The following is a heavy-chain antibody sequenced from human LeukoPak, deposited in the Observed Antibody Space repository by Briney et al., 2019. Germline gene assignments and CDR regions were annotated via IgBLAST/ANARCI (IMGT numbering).Heavy chain of an antibody. D-gene: IGHD3-10*01. Sequence: SETLSLTCAVYGGSFSGYYWSWIRQPPGKGLEWIGEINHSGSTNYNPSLKSRGTISVDTSKNQFSLKLSSVTVADTAVYYCARSPPPYYYGSGSSVNYFDYWGQGTLVTVSS. J-gene: IGHJ4*02. CDR1: GGSFSGYY. CDR3: ARSPPPYYYGSGSSVNYFDY. CDR2: INHSGST. V-gene: IGHV4-34*01.